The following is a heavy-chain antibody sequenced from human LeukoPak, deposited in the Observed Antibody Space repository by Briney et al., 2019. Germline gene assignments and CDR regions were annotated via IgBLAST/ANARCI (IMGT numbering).Heavy chain of an antibody. Sequence: SETLSLTCSVSGGSVSSTTYYWGWVRRPPEKGLEWIAMLSYSGSVSYNPSLESRLTMSVDASKNQFSLKLTSVTAADTAVYYCTRSHGVYWGQGTLVTVSS. J-gene: IGHJ4*02. CDR1: GGSVSSTTYY. V-gene: IGHV4-39*01. CDR2: LSYSGSV. D-gene: IGHD4-17*01. CDR3: TRSHGVY.